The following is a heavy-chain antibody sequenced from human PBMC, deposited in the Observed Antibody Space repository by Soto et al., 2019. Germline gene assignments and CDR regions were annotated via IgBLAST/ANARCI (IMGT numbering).Heavy chain of an antibody. CDR3: AKLAGHCFDQ. CDR2: ISYDGSNK. Sequence: PGGSLRLSCAASGFTFSSYAMHWVRQAPGKGLEWVAVISYDGSNKYYADSVKGRFTISRDNSKNTLYLQMNSLKAEDTAAYYCAKLAGHCFDQWGQGTLVTVS. J-gene: IGHJ4*02. CDR1: GFTFSSYA. D-gene: IGHD3-3*02. V-gene: IGHV3-30-3*02.